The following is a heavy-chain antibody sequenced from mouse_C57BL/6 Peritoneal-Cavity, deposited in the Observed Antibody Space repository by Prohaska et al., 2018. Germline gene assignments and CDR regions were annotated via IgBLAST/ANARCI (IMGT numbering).Heavy chain of an antibody. J-gene: IGHJ3*01. V-gene: IGHV4-1*01. CDR2: INPDSSTI. D-gene: IGHD2-5*01. CDR1: GIDFSRYW. CDR3: AAYYSNYWFAY. Sequence: EVKLLQSGGGLVQPGGSLKLSCAASGIDFSRYWMSWVRRAPGKGLEWIGEINPDSSTINYAPSLKDKFIISRDSAKNTLYLQMSKVRSEDTSVYYCAAYYSNYWFAYWGQGTLVTVSA.